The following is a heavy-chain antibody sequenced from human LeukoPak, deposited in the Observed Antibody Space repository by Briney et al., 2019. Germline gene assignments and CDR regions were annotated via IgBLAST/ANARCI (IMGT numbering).Heavy chain of an antibody. Sequence: GESLKISCKGSGYSFTSYWIGWVRQMPGKGLEWMGIIYPRDSVTRYSPSFQGQVTISADKSISTAYLQWSSLKASDTAMYYCARQAVRNLVEPFDYWGQGTLVTVSS. V-gene: IGHV5-51*01. CDR2: IYPRDSVT. CDR3: ARQAVRNLVEPFDY. CDR1: GYSFTSYW. J-gene: IGHJ4*02. D-gene: IGHD2-15*01.